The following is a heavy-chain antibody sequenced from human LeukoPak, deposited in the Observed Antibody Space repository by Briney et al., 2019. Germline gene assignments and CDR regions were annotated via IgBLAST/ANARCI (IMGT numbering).Heavy chain of an antibody. V-gene: IGHV3-49*04. CDR3: TRGPIHLWLYDGEDV. J-gene: IGHJ6*02. Sequence: GRSLRLSCTASGFTFGDHAMSWVRQAPGKGLEWVGFIRSKAYRGTTEYAASVEGRFTISRDDSRSIAYLQMNSLNTEDTAVYYCTRGPIHLWLYDGEDVWGQGTTVIVSS. CDR1: GFTFGDHA. CDR2: IRSKAYRGTT. D-gene: IGHD5-18*01.